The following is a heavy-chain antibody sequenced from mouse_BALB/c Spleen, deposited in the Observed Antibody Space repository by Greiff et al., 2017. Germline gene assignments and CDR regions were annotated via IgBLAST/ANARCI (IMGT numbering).Heavy chain of an antibody. J-gene: IGHJ1*01. V-gene: IGHV1-5*01. Sequence: VQLQQSGTVLARPGASVKMSCKASGYTFTSYWMHWVKQRPGQGLEWIGAIYPGNSDTSYNQKFKGKAKLTAVTSTSTAYMELSSLTNEDSAVYYCTRKGDYDYDEWYFDVWGAGTTVTVSS. CDR2: IYPGNSDT. D-gene: IGHD2-4*01. CDR3: TRKGDYDYDEWYFDV. CDR1: GYTFTSYW.